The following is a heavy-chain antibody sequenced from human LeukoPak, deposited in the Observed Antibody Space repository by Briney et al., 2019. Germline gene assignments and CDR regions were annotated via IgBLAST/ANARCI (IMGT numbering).Heavy chain of an antibody. J-gene: IGHJ4*02. CDR3: AREYVLRYFDF. CDR1: GFTFSSYG. V-gene: IGHV3-33*01. CDR2: IWYDGSNK. D-gene: IGHD3-9*01. Sequence: GGSLRLSCAASGFTFSSYGMHWVRQAPGKGLEWVAVIWYDGSNKYYADSVKGRFTISREISENTLTLHMHSLSGEDTGVFYCAREYVLRYFDFWGQGTLVTVSS.